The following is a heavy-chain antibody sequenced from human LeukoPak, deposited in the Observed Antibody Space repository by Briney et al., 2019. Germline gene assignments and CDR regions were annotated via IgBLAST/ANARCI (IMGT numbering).Heavy chain of an antibody. D-gene: IGHD3-22*01. CDR2: INHSAST. V-gene: IGHV4-34*01. CDR1: GGSFSGYY. J-gene: IGHJ4*02. CDR3: ARGKYYYDSSGSDH. Sequence: SETLSLTCAVYGGSFSGYYWRWIRQCPGKGLEWIGEINHSASTNYNPSLKSRVTISVDTSKNQFSLKLSSVTAADTAVYYCARGKYYYDSSGSDHWGQGTLVTVSS.